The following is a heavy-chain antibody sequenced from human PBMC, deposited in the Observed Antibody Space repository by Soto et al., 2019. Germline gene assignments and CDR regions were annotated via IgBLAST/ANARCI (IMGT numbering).Heavy chain of an antibody. Sequence: PGAPRRLSCAASGLTFNVYALHWVCQAPGKGLEWVAVISFDGTKKYYSDSVKGRFTISRDNLKNTLYLQMNNLRVEEAALYFCAREDDYGYRYINYGLDVWGQGTTVTVSS. CDR3: AREDDYGYRYINYGLDV. CDR1: GLTFNVYA. D-gene: IGHD4-17*01. CDR2: ISFDGTKK. J-gene: IGHJ6*02. V-gene: IGHV3-30-3*01.